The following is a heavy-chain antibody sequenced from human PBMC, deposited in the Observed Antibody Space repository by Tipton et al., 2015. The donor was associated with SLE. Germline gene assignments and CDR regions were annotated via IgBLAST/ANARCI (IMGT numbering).Heavy chain of an antibody. Sequence: TLSLTCTVSRGSISSYYWSWIRQPPGQGLEWIGHVFYNGETNYNPSLKGRVTISLDTSMKQFSLNLMSVTAADTAVYYCARVHNGVLPWFDPWGQGTLVTVSS. J-gene: IGHJ5*02. CDR1: RGSISSYY. D-gene: IGHD2-8*01. CDR3: ARVHNGVLPWFDP. CDR2: VFYNGET. V-gene: IGHV4-59*01.